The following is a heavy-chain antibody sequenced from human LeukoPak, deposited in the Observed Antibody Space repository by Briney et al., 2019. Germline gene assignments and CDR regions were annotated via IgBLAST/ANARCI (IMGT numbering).Heavy chain of an antibody. CDR1: GYTFTGYY. D-gene: IGHD3-10*01. Sequence: SVKVSCKASGYTFTGYYMHWGRQAPGQGREWMVRINPNSGGTNYAQRFQGRVTMTRDTSISTAYMELSRLRSDDTAVYYCARPSIPHYYGSGSNLFDYWGQGTLVTVSS. CDR3: ARPSIPHYYGSGSNLFDY. V-gene: IGHV1-2*06. J-gene: IGHJ4*02. CDR2: INPNSGGT.